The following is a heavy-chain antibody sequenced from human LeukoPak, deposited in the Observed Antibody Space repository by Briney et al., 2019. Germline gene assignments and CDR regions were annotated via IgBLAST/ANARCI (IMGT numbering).Heavy chain of an antibody. J-gene: IGHJ4*02. Sequence: ASVKVSCKASGYTFTSYAMHWVRQAPGQRLEWMGWINAGNGNTKYSQKFQGRVTITRDTSASTAYMELSSLRSEDTAVYYCARDLTNDYGDYGNFDYWGQGTLVTDSS. V-gene: IGHV1-3*01. CDR1: GYTFTSYA. CDR2: INAGNGNT. D-gene: IGHD4-17*01. CDR3: ARDLTNDYGDYGNFDY.